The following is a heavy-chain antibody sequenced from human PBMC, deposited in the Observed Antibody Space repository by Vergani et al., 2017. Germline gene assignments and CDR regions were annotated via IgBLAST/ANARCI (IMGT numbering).Heavy chain of an antibody. CDR3: ARSREERLAPISSGYPFAY. CDR2: ISGSGGST. J-gene: IGHJ4*02. CDR1: GFTFSSYA. Sequence: EVQLVESGGGLVQPGGSLRLSCAASGFTFSSYAMSWVRQAPGKGLEWVSAISGSGGSTYYADSVKGRFTISRDNSKNSLYLQMNSLRAEDTAVYYCARSREERLAPISSGYPFAYCRQGSLVTVSS. D-gene: IGHD5-12*01. V-gene: IGHV3-23*04.